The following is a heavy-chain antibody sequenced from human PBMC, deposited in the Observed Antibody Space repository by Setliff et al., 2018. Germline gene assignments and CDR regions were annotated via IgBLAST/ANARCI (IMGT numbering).Heavy chain of an antibody. V-gene: IGHV3-7*03. CDR1: GFTFSTYW. D-gene: IGHD5-12*01. J-gene: IGHJ4*02. Sequence: GGSLRLSCAASGFTFSTYWMTWIRQAPGKGLEWVANIKGDGSEKYYVDSVEGRFAISRDNAKNSLYLQMNSLRAEDTALYFCAKQKNTGYGQPVDSWGQGVQVTVSS. CDR3: AKQKNTGYGQPVDS. CDR2: IKGDGSEK.